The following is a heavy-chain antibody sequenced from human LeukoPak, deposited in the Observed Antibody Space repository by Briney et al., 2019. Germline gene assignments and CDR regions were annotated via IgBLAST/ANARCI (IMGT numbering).Heavy chain of an antibody. CDR1: GTAISSYY. J-gene: IGHJ6*02. CDR3: ARGVRYYYGMDV. V-gene: IGHV4-59*01. CDR2: IYYSGST. Sequence: SETRSLTCTVSGTAISSYYWSWIRRPPGKGLEWIGDIYYSGSTNYNPSPKSRVTLSVDTSKNQFSLKLSSVTAAYTAVYYCARGVRYYYGMDVWGLGTTVTVSS.